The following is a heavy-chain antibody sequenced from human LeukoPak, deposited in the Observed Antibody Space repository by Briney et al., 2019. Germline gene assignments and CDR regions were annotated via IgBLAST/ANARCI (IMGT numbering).Heavy chain of an antibody. D-gene: IGHD6-13*01. J-gene: IGHJ4*02. CDR2: ISVSGDWT. CDR3: ANYRQSITAAGNSREFADY. V-gene: IGHV3-23*01. CDR1: GFTFSSYY. Sequence: GGSLRLSCEASGFTFSSYYMIWVRQAPGKGLEWVSVISVSGDWTYYADSVKGRFTISRDNSENTLCLQMNSLRAEDTAVYYCANYRQSITAAGNSREFADYWGQGTLVTVSS.